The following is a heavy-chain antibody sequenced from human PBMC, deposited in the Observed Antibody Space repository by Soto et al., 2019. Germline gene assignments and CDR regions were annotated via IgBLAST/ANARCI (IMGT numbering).Heavy chain of an antibody. D-gene: IGHD6-19*01. CDR3: AARVRSSGWYADFDY. J-gene: IGHJ4*02. V-gene: IGHV3-53*01. Sequence: GGSLRLSCAASGFTVSSNYMSWVRQAPGKGLEWVSVIYSGGSSTYYADPVKGRFTISRDISKSTLYLQMNSLRAEDTAVYYCAARVRSSGWYADFDYWGQGTLVTVSS. CDR2: IYSGGSST. CDR1: GFTVSSNY.